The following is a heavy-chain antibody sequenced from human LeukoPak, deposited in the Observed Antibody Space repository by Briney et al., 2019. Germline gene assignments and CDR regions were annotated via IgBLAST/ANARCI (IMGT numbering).Heavy chain of an antibody. D-gene: IGHD3-10*01. J-gene: IGHJ5*02. CDR3: ARDPGFGELTVFDP. V-gene: IGHV3-23*01. CDR1: GFTFSSYA. CDR2: ISGSGGST. Sequence: GGSLRLSCAASGFTFSSYAMSWVRQAPGKGLEWVSAISGSGGSTYYADSVKGRFTISRDNSKNTLYLQMDSLRAEDTAVYYCARDPGFGELTVFDPWGQGTLVTVSS.